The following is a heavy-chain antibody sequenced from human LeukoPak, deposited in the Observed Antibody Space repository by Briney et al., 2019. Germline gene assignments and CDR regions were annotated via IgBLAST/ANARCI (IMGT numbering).Heavy chain of an antibody. J-gene: IGHJ3*02. Sequence: SVKVSCKASGGTFSSYAITWVRQAPGQGLEWMGGIIPMFGTSNYAQKLQGRVTITTDESTRTAYMDLSSLRSEDTAVYYCASVTMVVSRSEAGAFDIWGQGTLITVSS. D-gene: IGHD5/OR15-5a*01. V-gene: IGHV1-69*05. CDR1: GGTFSSYA. CDR3: ASVTMVVSRSEAGAFDI. CDR2: IIPMFGTS.